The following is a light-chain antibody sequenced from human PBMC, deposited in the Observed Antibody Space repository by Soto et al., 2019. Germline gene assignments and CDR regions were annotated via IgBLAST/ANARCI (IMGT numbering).Light chain of an antibody. CDR1: QSVSSN. CDR2: GAS. J-gene: IGKJ4*01. Sequence: EIVMTQSPATLSVSPGEGATLSCRASQSVSSNLAWYQQKPGQAPSLLLYGASTRATGIPARFSGSGSGTEVTLTLSRLQSEDFAVYYCQQYNNWPLTFGGGTKVDIK. V-gene: IGKV3D-15*01. CDR3: QQYNNWPLT.